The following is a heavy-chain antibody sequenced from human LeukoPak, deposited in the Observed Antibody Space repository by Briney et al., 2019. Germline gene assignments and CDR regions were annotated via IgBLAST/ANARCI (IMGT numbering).Heavy chain of an antibody. J-gene: IGHJ2*01. CDR2: IIPIFGTA. V-gene: IGHV1-69*13. Sequence: GASVKVSCKASGGTFSSYVISWVRQAPGQGLEWMGGIIPIFGTANYAQKFQGRVTITADESTSTAYMELSSLRSEDTDVYYCARGSTVVTWYFDLWGRGTLVTVSS. D-gene: IGHD4-23*01. CDR1: GGTFSSYV. CDR3: ARGSTVVTWYFDL.